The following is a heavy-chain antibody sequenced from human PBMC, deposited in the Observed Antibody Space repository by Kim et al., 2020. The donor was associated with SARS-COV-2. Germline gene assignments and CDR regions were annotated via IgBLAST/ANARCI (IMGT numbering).Heavy chain of an antibody. CDR1: GGSISSGGYY. Sequence: SETLSLTCTVSGGSISSGGYYWSWIRQHPGKGLEWIGYIYYSGSTYYNPSLKSRVTISVDTSKNQFSLKLSSVTAADTAVYYCARGGTIFGVVTRPFAYWGQGTPVTVSS. CDR2: IYYSGST. V-gene: IGHV4-31*03. D-gene: IGHD3-3*01. CDR3: ARGGTIFGVVTRPFAY. J-gene: IGHJ4*02.